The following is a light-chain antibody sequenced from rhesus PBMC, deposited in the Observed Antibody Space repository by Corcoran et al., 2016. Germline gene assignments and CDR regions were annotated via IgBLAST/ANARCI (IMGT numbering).Light chain of an antibody. CDR3: QQPNSYPWT. CDR1: QGTSSW. CDR2: AAS. Sequence: DIQMTQSPSSLSASVGDRVTITCQASQGTSSWLAWYQQKPGKAPKLLIYAASSLQSGVPLRFSGSGSGTDFTLTISRLQPEDFATYYCQQPNSYPWTFGQGTKVEIK. J-gene: IGKJ1*01. V-gene: IGKV1-33*02.